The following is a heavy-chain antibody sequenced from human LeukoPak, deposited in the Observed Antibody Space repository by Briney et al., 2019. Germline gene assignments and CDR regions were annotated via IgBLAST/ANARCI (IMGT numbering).Heavy chain of an antibody. CDR2: IYYSGST. CDR3: AREPNPFADYYMDV. Sequence: SETLSLTCTVSGGSISSGDYYWSWIRQPPGKGLEWIGYIYYSGSTYYHPSLKSRVTISVDTSKNQFSLKLSSVTAADTAVYYCAREPNPFADYYMDVWGRGTTVTVSS. CDR1: GGSISSGDYY. D-gene: IGHD1-14*01. J-gene: IGHJ6*03. V-gene: IGHV4-30-4*08.